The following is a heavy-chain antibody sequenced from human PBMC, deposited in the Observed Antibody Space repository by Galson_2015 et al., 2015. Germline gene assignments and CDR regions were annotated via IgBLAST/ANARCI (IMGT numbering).Heavy chain of an antibody. CDR1: GFTFSSYA. CDR2: ISGSGGST. Sequence: SLRLSCAASGFTFSSYAMSWVRQAPGKGLEWVSAISGSGGSTYYADSVKGRFTISRDNSKNTLYLQMNSLRAEDTAVYYCAKRIRGGDGDYGRVSFDYWGQGTLVTVSS. CDR3: AKRIRGGDGDYGRVSFDY. J-gene: IGHJ4*02. D-gene: IGHD4-17*01. V-gene: IGHV3-23*01.